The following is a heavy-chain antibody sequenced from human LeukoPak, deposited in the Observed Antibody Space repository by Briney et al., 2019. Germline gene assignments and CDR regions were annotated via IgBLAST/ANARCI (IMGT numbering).Heavy chain of an antibody. D-gene: IGHD3-10*01. J-gene: IGHJ4*02. CDR3: ARGGHRQKEF. CDR2: ITPDGSEK. Sequence: GGSLRLSCAASGFTFSNYWMTWVRQSPGKGLEWVAIITPDGSEKYCVDSVKGRFTISRDNAKNSLYLQMSSLRAEDTAVYYCARGGHRQKEFWGQGTLVTVSS. V-gene: IGHV3-7*01. CDR1: GFTFSNYW.